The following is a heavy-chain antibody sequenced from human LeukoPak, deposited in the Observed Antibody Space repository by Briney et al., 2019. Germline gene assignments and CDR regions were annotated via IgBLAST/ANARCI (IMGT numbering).Heavy chain of an antibody. CDR2: INHSGST. J-gene: IGHJ4*02. Sequence: SETLSLTCAVYGGSFSGYYWSWVRQPPEKGLEWIGEINHSGSTYYNPSLKSRVTISVDTSKNQFSLSLTSVTAADTAVYYCARAMSIAARLQTIFDYWGQGTLVTVSS. V-gene: IGHV4-34*01. D-gene: IGHD6-6*01. CDR3: ARAMSIAARLQTIFDY. CDR1: GGSFSGYY.